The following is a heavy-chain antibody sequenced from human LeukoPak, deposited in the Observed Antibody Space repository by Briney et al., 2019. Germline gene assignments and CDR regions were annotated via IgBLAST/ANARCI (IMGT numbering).Heavy chain of an antibody. V-gene: IGHV3-30*03. D-gene: IGHD2-8*01. CDR1: GFTFSSYG. CDR3: ARENCTIGVCWAFDP. CDR2: ISYDGSNK. J-gene: IGHJ5*02. Sequence: PGGSLRLSCAASGFTFSSYGMHWVRQAPGKGLEWVAVISYDGSNKYYADSVKGRFTISRDNAKNSLYLQMNSLRAEDTAVYYCARENCTIGVCWAFDPWGQGTLVTVSS.